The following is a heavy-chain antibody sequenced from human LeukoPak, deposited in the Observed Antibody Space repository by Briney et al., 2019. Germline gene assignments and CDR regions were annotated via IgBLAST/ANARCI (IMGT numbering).Heavy chain of an antibody. D-gene: IGHD6-19*01. CDR2: ISSSGGDT. CDR3: AKEAGNGWSYFDY. Sequence: PGGSLRLSCAASGFTFSSYAMSWVRQAPGKGLEWVSGISSSGGDTYYADSVKGRFTISRDNSKNTVYLQMISLRAEDTAVYHCAKEAGNGWSYFDYWGQGTLVTVPS. CDR1: GFTFSSYA. V-gene: IGHV3-23*01. J-gene: IGHJ4*02.